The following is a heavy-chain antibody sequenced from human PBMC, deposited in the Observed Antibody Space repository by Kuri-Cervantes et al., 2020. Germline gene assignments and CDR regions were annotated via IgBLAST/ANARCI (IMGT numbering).Heavy chain of an antibody. CDR3: ARAREEGELRYYYYYMDV. D-gene: IGHD1-7*01. CDR2: ISSSSSYI. CDR1: GFTFSSYA. V-gene: IGHV3-21*01. Sequence: GGSLRLSCAASGFTFSSYAMHWVRQAPGKGLEWVSSISSSSSYIYYADSVKGRFTISRDNAKNSLYLQMNSLRAEDTAVYYCARAREEGELRYYYYYMDVWGKGTTVTVSS. J-gene: IGHJ6*03.